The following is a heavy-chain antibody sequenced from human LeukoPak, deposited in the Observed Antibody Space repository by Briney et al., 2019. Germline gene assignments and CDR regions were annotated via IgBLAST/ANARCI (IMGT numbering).Heavy chain of an antibody. D-gene: IGHD6-19*01. CDR1: GGSVSSGSYY. Sequence: SETLSLTCTVSGGSVSSGSYYWTWIRQPPGKGLEWIGYIYYSGSTNNNPSLKSRVTISLDTSKNQFSLKLSSVTAADTAVYYCARDTGWQPNVFDIWGQGTMVTVSS. CDR2: IYYSGST. J-gene: IGHJ3*02. CDR3: ARDTGWQPNVFDI. V-gene: IGHV4-61*01.